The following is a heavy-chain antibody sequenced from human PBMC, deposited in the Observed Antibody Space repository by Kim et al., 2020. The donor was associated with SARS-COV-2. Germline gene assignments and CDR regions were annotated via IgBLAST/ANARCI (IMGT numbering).Heavy chain of an antibody. Sequence: SETLSLTCQVSGDSTSNVNKYWAWIRQPPGRGLEWLGSIHYSGNTYYNPSLEDRVTISVDTSKNHFSLKMRSVTAADTAFYYCATQPRRDGYNPFDYWC. J-gene: IGHJ4*01. D-gene: IGHD6-25*01. CDR3: ATQPRRDGYNPFDY. CDR2: IHYSGNT. CDR1: GDSTSNVNKY. V-gene: IGHV4-39*01.